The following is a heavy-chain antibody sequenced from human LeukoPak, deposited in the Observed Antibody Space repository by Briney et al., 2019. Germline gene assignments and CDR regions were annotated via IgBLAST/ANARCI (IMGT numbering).Heavy chain of an antibody. CDR3: AREGVIYAHHSYYMDV. V-gene: IGHV3-33*01. CDR1: GFTFSDSG. CDR2: IWYDGSSK. D-gene: IGHD3-16*01. Sequence: GGSLRLSCEASGFTFSDSGIHWVRQAPGKGLEWVAVIWYDGSSKYYADSVKGRFTISRDNSKNTAYLQMNSLRVEDTAVYYCAREGVIYAHHSYYMDVWDRGTTVTVSS. J-gene: IGHJ6*03.